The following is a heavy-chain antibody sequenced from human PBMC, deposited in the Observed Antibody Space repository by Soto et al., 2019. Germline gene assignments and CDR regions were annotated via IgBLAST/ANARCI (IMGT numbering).Heavy chain of an antibody. V-gene: IGHV3-23*04. CDR2: ISGSGGLK. J-gene: IGHJ5*02. CDR1: GFTFSDYA. D-gene: IGHD1-26*01. CDR3: AREVGAPSGWLDP. Sequence: VQLVESGGGVVQPGKSLRLSCAASGFTFSDYAMTWVRQTPGKGLEWVSGISGSGGLKYYADSVQGRFTVSRDNSKNILYLQMDNLRDADTALYYCAREVGAPSGWLDPWGQGTQVTVSS.